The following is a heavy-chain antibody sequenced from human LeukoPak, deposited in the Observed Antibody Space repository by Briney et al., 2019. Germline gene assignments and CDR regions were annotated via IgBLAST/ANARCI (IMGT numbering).Heavy chain of an antibody. Sequence: GGSLRLSCAASGFTFSSYAMHWVRQAPGKGLEWVAVISYDGGNKYYADSVKGRFTISRDNSKNTLYLQMNSLRAEDTAVYYCARDGGRKQYQLLSPLGDWGQGTLVTVSS. CDR3: ARDGGRKQYQLLSPLGD. V-gene: IGHV3-30-3*01. CDR1: GFTFSSYA. J-gene: IGHJ4*02. CDR2: ISYDGGNK. D-gene: IGHD2-2*01.